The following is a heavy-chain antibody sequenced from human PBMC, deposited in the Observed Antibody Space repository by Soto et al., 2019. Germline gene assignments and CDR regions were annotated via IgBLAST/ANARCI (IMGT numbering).Heavy chain of an antibody. D-gene: IGHD3-3*01. CDR3: ARDYDFWSGYYSYYYYDGMDV. CDR2: ISAYNGNT. V-gene: IGHV1-18*01. J-gene: IGHJ6*01. CDR1: GYTFTSYG. Sequence: ASVKVSCKASGYTFTSYGISWVRQAPGQGLEWMGWISAYNGNTNYAQKLQGRVTMTTDTSTSTAYMELRSLRSDDTAVYYCARDYDFWSGYYSYYYYDGMDVWGQGTTVTVSS.